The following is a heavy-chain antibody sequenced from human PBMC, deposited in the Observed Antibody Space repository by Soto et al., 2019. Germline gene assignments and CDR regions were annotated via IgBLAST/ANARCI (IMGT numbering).Heavy chain of an antibody. Sequence: SETLSLTCTVSGGSISSGGYYWSWIRKHPGKGLEWIGYIYYSGSTYYNPSLKSRVTISVDTSKNQFSLKLSSVTAADTAVYYCARDSVVVVAATNPYYGMDVWGQGTTVTVSS. CDR1: GGSISSGGYY. D-gene: IGHD2-15*01. J-gene: IGHJ6*02. CDR2: IYYSGST. V-gene: IGHV4-31*03. CDR3: ARDSVVVVAATNPYYGMDV.